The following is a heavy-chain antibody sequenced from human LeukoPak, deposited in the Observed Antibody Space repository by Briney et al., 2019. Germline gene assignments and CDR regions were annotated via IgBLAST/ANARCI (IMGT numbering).Heavy chain of an antibody. CDR2: IGISRGNT. J-gene: IGHJ4*01. CDR3: ARDPRYAFDN. D-gene: IGHD5-12*01. Sequence: GGSLRLSCAASGFNFIDYSMNWVRQAAGKGLEGISYIGISRGNTKYADSVKGRFTISRDKATNSLYLQMKSLRVEEPAVYYCARDPRYAFDNWGHGTLVTVSS. CDR1: GFNFIDYS. V-gene: IGHV3-48*01.